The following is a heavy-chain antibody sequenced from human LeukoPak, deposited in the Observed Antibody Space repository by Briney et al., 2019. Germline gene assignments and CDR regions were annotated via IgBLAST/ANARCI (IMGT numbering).Heavy chain of an antibody. V-gene: IGHV3-7*03. CDR2: IKQDGSEK. CDR1: GFTFSSYW. Sequence: PGGSLRLSCAASGFTFSSYWMSWVRQAPGKGLEWVANIKQDGSEKYYVDSVKGRFTISRDNAKDSLYLQMNSLRAEDAAVYYCAKVKDITGYQHFDYWGQGTLVTVSS. J-gene: IGHJ4*02. D-gene: IGHD3-22*01. CDR3: AKVKDITGYQHFDY.